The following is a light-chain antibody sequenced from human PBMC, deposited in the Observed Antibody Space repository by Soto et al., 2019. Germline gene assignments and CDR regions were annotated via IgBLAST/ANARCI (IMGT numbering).Light chain of an antibody. V-gene: IGLV3-21*02. CDR3: QVWDSSSDHAV. CDR2: DDS. CDR1: DIGSYS. Sequence: SYELTQPPSVSVAPGQTARITCGGNDIGSYSVHWYQQRPGQAPVLVAYDDSDRPSGIPERFSGSNSGNTATLAISRVEVGDEADYYCQVWDSSSDHAVFGGGTKLTVL. J-gene: IGLJ2*01.